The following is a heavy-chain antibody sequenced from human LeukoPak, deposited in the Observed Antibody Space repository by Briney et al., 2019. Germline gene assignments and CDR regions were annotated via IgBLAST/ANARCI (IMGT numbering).Heavy chain of an antibody. D-gene: IGHD5-24*01. J-gene: IGHJ4*02. CDR1: GFTFSSYA. V-gene: IGHV3-30*04. CDR3: ARDRRTVEMATIWAY. CDR2: ISYDGSNK. Sequence: GGSPRLSCAASGFTFSSYAMHWVRQAPGKGLEWVAVISYDGSNKYYADSVKGRFTISRDNSKNTLYLQMNSLRAEDTAVYYCARDRRTVEMATIWAYWGQGTLVTVSS.